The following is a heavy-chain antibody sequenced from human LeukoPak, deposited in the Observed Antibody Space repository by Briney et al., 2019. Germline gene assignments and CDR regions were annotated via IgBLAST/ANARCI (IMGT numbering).Heavy chain of an antibody. Sequence: PGGSLRLSCAASGFTFSSYAMSWVRQAPGKGLEWVSSISSSSSYIYYADSVKGRFTISRDNAKNSLYLQMNSLRAEDTAVYYCARAGASYFDYWGQGTLVTVSS. CDR2: ISSSSSYI. D-gene: IGHD1-26*01. CDR3: ARAGASYFDY. CDR1: GFTFSSYA. V-gene: IGHV3-21*01. J-gene: IGHJ4*02.